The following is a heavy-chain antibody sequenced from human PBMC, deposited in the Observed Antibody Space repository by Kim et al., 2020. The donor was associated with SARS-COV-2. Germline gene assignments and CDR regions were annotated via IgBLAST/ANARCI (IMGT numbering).Heavy chain of an antibody. D-gene: IGHD3-9*01. CDR2: IYYSGST. J-gene: IGHJ4*02. Sequence: SETLSLTCTVSGGSISSSSYYWGWIRQPPGKGLEWIGSIYYSGSTYYNPSLKSRVTISVDTSKNQFSLKLSSVTAADTAVYYCARHRREILTGYHYFDYWGQGTLVTVSS. V-gene: IGHV4-39*01. CDR3: ARHRREILTGYHYFDY. CDR1: GGSISSSSYY.